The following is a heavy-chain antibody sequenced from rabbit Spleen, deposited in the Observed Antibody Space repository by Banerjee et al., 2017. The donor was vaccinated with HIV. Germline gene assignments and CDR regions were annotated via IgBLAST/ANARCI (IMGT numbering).Heavy chain of an antibody. CDR1: GVSFTGDSFSSSYW. D-gene: IGHD5-1*01. CDR2: INTDSDNT. V-gene: IGHV1S40*01. J-gene: IGHJ6*01. CDR3: TRNLDL. Sequence: QSLEESGGDLVKPGASLTLTCTASGVSFTGDSFSSSYWISWVRQAPGKGLEWIARINTDSDNTNYATWAKGRFTISKTSSTVDLKMTSLTAADTATYFCTRNLDLWGQGTLVTVS.